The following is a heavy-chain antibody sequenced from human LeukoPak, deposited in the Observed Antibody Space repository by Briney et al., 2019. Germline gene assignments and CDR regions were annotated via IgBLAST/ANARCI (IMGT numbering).Heavy chain of an antibody. J-gene: IGHJ4*02. CDR2: ISGSGGST. Sequence: PGGSLRLSCAASGFTFSSYAMSWVRQAPGKGLEWVSAISGSGGSTYYADSVKGRFTISRDNSKNTLYLQMNSLRAEDTAVYYCAKARAVAGTGSPFDYWGQGTLVTVSS. V-gene: IGHV3-23*01. D-gene: IGHD6-19*01. CDR1: GFTFSSYA. CDR3: AKARAVAGTGSPFDY.